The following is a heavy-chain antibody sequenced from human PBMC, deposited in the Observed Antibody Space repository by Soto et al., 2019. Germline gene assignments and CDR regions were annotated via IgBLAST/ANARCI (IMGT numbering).Heavy chain of an antibody. V-gene: IGHV4-34*01. CDR1: GGSFSGYY. CDR2: INHSGST. CDR3: ARDLKFGIANSSSWNCYGMDV. D-gene: IGHD6-13*01. J-gene: IGHJ6*02. Sequence: SETLSLTCAVYGGSFSGYYWSWIRQPPGKGLEWIGEINHSGSTNYNPSLKSRVTISVDTSKNQFSLKLSSVTAADTAVYYCARDLKFGIANSSSWNCYGMDVWGQGTTVTVSS.